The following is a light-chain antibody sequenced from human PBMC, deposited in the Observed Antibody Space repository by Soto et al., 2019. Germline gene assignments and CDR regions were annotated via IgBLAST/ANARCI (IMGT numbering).Light chain of an antibody. J-gene: IGLJ2*01. Sequence: QSVLTQPASVSGSPGQSITISCTGTSSDIGGYNFVSWYQQHPGKAPKLMIYDVSNRPSGVSNRFSGSKSGNTASLIISGLQAEDEAYYFCSSYTSSSTVLFGGGTKLTVL. CDR2: DVS. CDR3: SSYTSSSTVL. V-gene: IGLV2-14*01. CDR1: SSDIGGYNF.